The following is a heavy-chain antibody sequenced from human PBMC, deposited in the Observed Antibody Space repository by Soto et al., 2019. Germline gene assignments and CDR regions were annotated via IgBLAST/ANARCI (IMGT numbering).Heavy chain of an antibody. J-gene: IGHJ4*02. V-gene: IGHV3-21*01. CDR2: ISSSSSYI. CDR3: ARDRPTLYCSSTSCPRAPYFDY. Sequence: GGSLRLSCAASGFTFSSYSMNWVRQAPGKGLEWVSSISSSSSYIYYADSVKGRFTISRDNAKNSLYLQMNSLRAEDTAVYYCARDRPTLYCSSTSCPRAPYFDYWGQGTLVTVSS. D-gene: IGHD2-2*01. CDR1: GFTFSSYS.